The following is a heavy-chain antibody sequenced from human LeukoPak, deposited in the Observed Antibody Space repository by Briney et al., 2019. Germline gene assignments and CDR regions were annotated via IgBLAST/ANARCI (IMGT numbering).Heavy chain of an antibody. J-gene: IGHJ4*02. D-gene: IGHD5-12*01. Sequence: GGSLRLSCAASGFTLSSYAMSWVRQAPGKGLEWVSSISGSGGSTYYADSVKGRFTISRDNSKNTLYLQMNSLRAEDTAVYYCAKTPVATIRYFDYWGQGTLVTVSS. CDR3: AKTPVATIRYFDY. CDR1: GFTLSSYA. CDR2: ISGSGGST. V-gene: IGHV3-23*01.